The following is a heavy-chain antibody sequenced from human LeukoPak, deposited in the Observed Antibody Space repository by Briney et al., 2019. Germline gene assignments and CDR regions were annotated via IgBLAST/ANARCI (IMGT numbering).Heavy chain of an antibody. Sequence: AGGSLRLSCAASGFTFSNYAMSWVGQAPGKGLEWVSTINDRGIATYYADSVKGRFTISRDNSKNTLSLQVSSLRAEDTAIYYCAKGLKTAVGPYKGYHYYMDVWGKGTTVTVSS. V-gene: IGHV3-23*01. CDR2: INDRGIAT. CDR1: GFTFSNYA. J-gene: IGHJ6*03. D-gene: IGHD5-18*01. CDR3: AKGLKTAVGPYKGYHYYMDV.